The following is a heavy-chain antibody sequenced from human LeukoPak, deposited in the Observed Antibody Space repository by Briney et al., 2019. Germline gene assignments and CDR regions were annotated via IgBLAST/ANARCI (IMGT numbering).Heavy chain of an antibody. J-gene: IGHJ4*02. CDR1: GFTFGSHA. CDR3: TKTTTGYSSGRYPGWPVDY. D-gene: IGHD6-19*01. CDR2: ISGSGGDT. Sequence: GGSPRLSCAASGFTFGSHAVSWVRQAPGKGLEWVSAISGSGGDTYYADSVKGRFTISRDNSKNIVHLQMNSLSTEDTALYYCTKTTTGYSSGRYPGWPVDYWGRGTLVTVSS. V-gene: IGHV3-23*01.